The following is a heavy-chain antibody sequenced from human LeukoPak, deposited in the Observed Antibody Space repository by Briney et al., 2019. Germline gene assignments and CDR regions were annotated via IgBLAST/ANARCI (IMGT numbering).Heavy chain of an antibody. CDR1: GGSISSSSYY. Sequence: SETLSLTCTVSGGSISSSSYYWGWIRQPPGKGLEWIGSIYYSGSTYYNPSLKSRVTISVDTSKNQFSLKLSSVTAADTAVYYCARDEAKGWYRIFDPWGQGTLVTVSS. J-gene: IGHJ5*02. CDR3: ARDEAKGWYRIFDP. V-gene: IGHV4-39*07. CDR2: IYYSGST. D-gene: IGHD1-1*01.